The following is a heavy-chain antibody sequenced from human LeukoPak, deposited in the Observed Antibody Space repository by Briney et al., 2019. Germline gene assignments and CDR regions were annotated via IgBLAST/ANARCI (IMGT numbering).Heavy chain of an antibody. CDR1: GFTFDDYA. J-gene: IGHJ4*02. V-gene: IGHV3-43*02. CDR3: AKDPMYYYDSSGYPPTAND. D-gene: IGHD3-22*01. Sequence: GGSLRLSCAASGFTFDDYAMHWVRQAPGKGLEWVSLISGDGGSTYYADSVKGRFTISRDNSKNSLYLQMNSLRTEDTALYYCAKDPMYYYDSSGYPPTANDWGQRTLVTVSS. CDR2: ISGDGGST.